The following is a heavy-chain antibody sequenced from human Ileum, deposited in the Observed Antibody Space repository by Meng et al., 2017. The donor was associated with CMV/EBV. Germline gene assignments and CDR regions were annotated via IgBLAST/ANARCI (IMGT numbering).Heavy chain of an antibody. CDR2: ISPRSDYT. CDR3: VRSGHESAYYRNWFDP. V-gene: IGHV3-21*06. Sequence: GLTFTNYNMNWVRQAPGKGLEWVSCISPRSDYTYYADSLKGRFTISRDNAKNSVFLQMNSLRAEDTAVYYCVRSGHESAYYRNWFDPWGHGTLVTVSS. J-gene: IGHJ5*02. D-gene: IGHD3-22*01. CDR1: GLTFTNYN.